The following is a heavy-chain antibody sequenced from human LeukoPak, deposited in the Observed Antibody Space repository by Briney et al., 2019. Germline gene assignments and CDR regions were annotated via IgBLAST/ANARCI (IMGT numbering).Heavy chain of an antibody. CDR2: INAGGDYT. CDR1: GFTFSSYG. J-gene: IGHJ3*02. V-gene: IGHV3-NL1*01. CDR3: AKLWFGDPRDDAFEI. D-gene: IGHD3-10*01. Sequence: GGSLRLSCAASGFTFSSYGTHWVRQAPGKGLEWVSGINAGGDYTYYGDSVKGRFTISRDNSKNTLYLQINSLRVEDTAIYSCAKLWFGDPRDDAFEIWGQGTMVTVSS.